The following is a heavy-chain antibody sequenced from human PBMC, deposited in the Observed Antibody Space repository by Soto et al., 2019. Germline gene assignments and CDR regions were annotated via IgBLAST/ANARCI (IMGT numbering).Heavy chain of an antibody. CDR1: GYPFTGHY. V-gene: IGHV1-2*02. Sequence: QVQLVQSGAEVKPPGASVKVSCKASGYPFTGHYMHWVRQVSGRRLEFLGWLKPDNGGTYYAPKFQGRVTFTRDTSKTTAYMEMSGLQSDDTAVYFCARDLCPLGSGSPCPTVGMDLWGQGTTVAVSS. J-gene: IGHJ6*02. CDR2: LKPDNGGT. D-gene: IGHD3-10*01. CDR3: ARDLCPLGSGSPCPTVGMDL.